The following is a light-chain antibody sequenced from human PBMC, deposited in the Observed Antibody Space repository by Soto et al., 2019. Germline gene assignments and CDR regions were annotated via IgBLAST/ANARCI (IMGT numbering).Light chain of an antibody. J-gene: IGKJ4*01. CDR3: QQYGDSIT. Sequence: ETVLTQSPSILSLSPGERATLSCRASQNVRSSYLAWYQQKPGQAPRLLIYAASTRVTGIADRFSGSGSGTDFTLTISRLEAEDFAVYHCQQYGDSITFDGGTKVEIK. CDR2: AAS. V-gene: IGKV3-20*01. CDR1: QNVRSSY.